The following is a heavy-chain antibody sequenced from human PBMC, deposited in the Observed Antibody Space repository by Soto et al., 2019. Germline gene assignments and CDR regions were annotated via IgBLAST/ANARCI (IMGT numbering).Heavy chain of an antibody. CDR2: ISGTGDST. CDR3: ARCPPHCTGGNCYLREFDS. V-gene: IGHV3-23*01. Sequence: EVQLLESGGGFVNPGGSLRLSCAASGFPFTAYAMSWVRQAPGKGPEWVSTISGTGDSTHYADSVKGRFTISRDNSKNILLLQMHSLRVEDTAIYYCARCPPHCTGGNCYLREFDSWGQGTLVTASS. D-gene: IGHD2-8*02. CDR1: GFPFTAYA. J-gene: IGHJ4*02.